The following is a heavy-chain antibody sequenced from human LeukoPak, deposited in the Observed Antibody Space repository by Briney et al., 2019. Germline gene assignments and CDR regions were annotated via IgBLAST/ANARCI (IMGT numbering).Heavy chain of an antibody. Sequence: SVKVSCKASGGTFSSYAISWVRQAPGQGLEWMGGIIPIFGTANYAQKFQGRVTITADESTSTAYMELSSLRSEDTAVYYCARVGDVYYYDSSGYMSWGQGTLVTVSS. J-gene: IGHJ5*02. CDR2: IIPIFGTA. CDR3: ARVGDVYYYDSSGYMS. D-gene: IGHD3-22*01. CDR1: GGTFSSYA. V-gene: IGHV1-69*13.